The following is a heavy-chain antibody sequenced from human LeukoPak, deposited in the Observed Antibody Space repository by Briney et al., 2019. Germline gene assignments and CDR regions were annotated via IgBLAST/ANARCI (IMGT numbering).Heavy chain of an antibody. D-gene: IGHD3-10*01. CDR2: ISGSGGST. CDR3: AKDLTGPVWFGSSVDY. CDR1: GFAFSSYV. J-gene: IGHJ4*02. V-gene: IGHV3-23*01. Sequence: GGSLRLSCAASGFAFSSYVMSWVRQAPGKGLEWVSAISGSGGSTYYADSVKGRFTISRDNSKNTLYLQMNSLRAEDTAVYYCAKDLTGPVWFGSSVDYWGQGTLVTVSS.